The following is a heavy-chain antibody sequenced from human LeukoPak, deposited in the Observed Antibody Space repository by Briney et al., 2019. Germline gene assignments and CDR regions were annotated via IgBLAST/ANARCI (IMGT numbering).Heavy chain of an antibody. CDR1: GGSISSYY. Sequence: SETLSLTCTVSGGSISSYYWSWIRQPPGKGLEWIGYIYYSGSTNYNPSLKSRVTISVDTSKNQFPLKLSSVTAADTAVYYCARLRADILTGYYTYYYGMDVWGQGTTVTVSS. V-gene: IGHV4-59*08. CDR2: IYYSGST. CDR3: ARLRADILTGYYTYYYGMDV. D-gene: IGHD3-9*01. J-gene: IGHJ6*02.